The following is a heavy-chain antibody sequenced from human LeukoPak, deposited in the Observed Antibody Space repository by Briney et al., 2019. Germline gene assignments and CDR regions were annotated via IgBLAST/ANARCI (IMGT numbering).Heavy chain of an antibody. CDR3: AGGAYDSSGYHNY. J-gene: IGHJ4*02. CDR2: IIPIFGTA. Sequence: ASVKVSCKASGGTFSSYAISWVRQAPGQGLEWMGRIIPIFGTANYAQKFQGRVTITTDESTSTAYMELSSLRSEATDVSYCAGGAYDSSGYHNYWGPGTLVTVFS. V-gene: IGHV1-69*05. CDR1: GGTFSSYA. D-gene: IGHD3-22*01.